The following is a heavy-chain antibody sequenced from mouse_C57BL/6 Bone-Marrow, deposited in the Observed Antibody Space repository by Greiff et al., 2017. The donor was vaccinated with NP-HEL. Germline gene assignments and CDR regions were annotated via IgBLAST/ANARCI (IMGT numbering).Heavy chain of an antibody. CDR2: ISSGGSYT. J-gene: IGHJ1*03. CDR1: GFSFSSYG. Sequence: EVKLMESGGDLVKPGGSLKLSCAASGFSFSSYGMSWVRQTPDKMLEWVATISSGGSYTYYPDSVKGRFTFSRDNANNTLYLQMSSLKSEDAAMYYCAITTVKDFDVGGTGTAVTVTS. V-gene: IGHV5-6*01. CDR3: AITTVKDFDV. D-gene: IGHD1-1*01.